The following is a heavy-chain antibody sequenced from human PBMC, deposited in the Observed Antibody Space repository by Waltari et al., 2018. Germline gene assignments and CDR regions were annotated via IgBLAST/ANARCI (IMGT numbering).Heavy chain of an antibody. Sequence: QVQLVQSGAEVKKPGSSVKVSCKASGGTFSSSAISWVRQAPGQGLEWMGGLIPIFGTANYAQKFQGRVTITADESTSTAYMELSSLRSEDTAVYYCAPTYYDGSGSYYNYAYDSWGQGTMVTVSS. CDR1: GGTFSSSA. J-gene: IGHJ3*02. CDR2: LIPIFGTA. CDR3: APTYYDGSGSYYNYAYDS. D-gene: IGHD3-10*01. V-gene: IGHV1-69*12.